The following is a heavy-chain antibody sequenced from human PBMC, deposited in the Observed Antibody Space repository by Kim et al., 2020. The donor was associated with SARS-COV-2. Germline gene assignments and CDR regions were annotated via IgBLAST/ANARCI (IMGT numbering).Heavy chain of an antibody. CDR1: GGSISSSNW. CDR2: IYHSGST. CDR3: ARGGPPPGNWFDP. Sequence: SETLSLTCAVSGGSISSSNWWSWVRQPPGKGLEWIGEIYHSGSTNYNPSLKSRVTISVDKSKNQFSLKLSSVTAADTAVYYCARGGPPPGNWFDPWGQGTLVTVSS. V-gene: IGHV4-4*02. J-gene: IGHJ5*02.